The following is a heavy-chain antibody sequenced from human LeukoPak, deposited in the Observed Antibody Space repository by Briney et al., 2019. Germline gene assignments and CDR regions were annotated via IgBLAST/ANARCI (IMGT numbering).Heavy chain of an antibody. V-gene: IGHV4-38-2*01. J-gene: IGHJ5*02. D-gene: IGHD2-15*01. CDR1: GYSISSGYY. Sequence: SETLSLTCAVSGYSISSGYYWGWIRQPPGKGLEGIGEINQSGSTNYNPSLKSRGPISVDTYKNQFSLKLSSVTAADTAVYYCARVPPVVVAAISTIKLGFFWFDRWGQGTLVTVSS. CDR2: INQSGST. CDR3: ARVPPVVVAAISTIKLGFFWFDR.